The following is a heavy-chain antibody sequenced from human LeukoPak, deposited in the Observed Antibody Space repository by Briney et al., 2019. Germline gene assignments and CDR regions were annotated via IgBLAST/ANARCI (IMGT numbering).Heavy chain of an antibody. Sequence: GESLKISCKASGYSFTTYWIGWVRQMPGKGLEWMGIIYPGDSDTRYSPSFQGQVTISADKSISTAYLQWSSLEASDTAMYYCARRGVGATSYFDYWGQGTLVTVSS. CDR2: IYPGDSDT. D-gene: IGHD1-26*01. J-gene: IGHJ4*02. V-gene: IGHV5-51*01. CDR3: ARRGVGATSYFDY. CDR1: GYSFTTYW.